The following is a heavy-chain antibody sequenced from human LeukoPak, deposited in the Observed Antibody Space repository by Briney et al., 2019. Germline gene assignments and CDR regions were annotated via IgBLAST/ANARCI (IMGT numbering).Heavy chain of an antibody. V-gene: IGHV3-7*01. CDR2: INYDGSEK. CDR3: ARDIAPAGLFFDY. CDR1: GFTLSSYW. J-gene: IGHJ4*02. D-gene: IGHD6-13*01. Sequence: GGSLRLSCAASGFTLSSYWMSLVRQAPGKGLERLANINYDGSEKDYVDSVKGRFTISRDNAKNSLYLQMNSLRAEDTAVYYCARDIAPAGLFFDYWGQGTLVTVSS.